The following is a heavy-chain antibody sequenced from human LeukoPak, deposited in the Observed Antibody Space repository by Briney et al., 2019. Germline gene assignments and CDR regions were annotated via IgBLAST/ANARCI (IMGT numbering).Heavy chain of an antibody. Sequence: NPSETLSLTCSVPGGSLSSYSWSWIRQSAGKGLEWMGRLYTSGTTNYNPSLRSRVTMSLDMSKNQFSLKLTSVTAADTAVYYCARVEVVSVGGAAAAHFAYWGQGILVTVSS. D-gene: IGHD6-13*01. J-gene: IGHJ4*02. CDR3: ARVEVVSVGGAAAAHFAY. V-gene: IGHV4-4*07. CDR1: GGSLSSYS. CDR2: LYTSGTT.